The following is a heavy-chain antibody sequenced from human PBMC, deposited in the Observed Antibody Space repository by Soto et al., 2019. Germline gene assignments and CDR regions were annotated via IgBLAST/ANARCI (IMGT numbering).Heavy chain of an antibody. V-gene: IGHV4-31*01. D-gene: IGHD6-19*01. CDR3: ARDGRGRGIAVAGRFWYFDL. CDR2: IYYSGST. J-gene: IGHJ2*01. CDR1: GASISSGGYY. Sequence: QVQLQESGPGLVKPSQTLSLTCTVSGASISSGGYYWNWIRQHPGKGLEWIGYIYYSGSTYYNPSPKSQVTVSVDTSKNEFSLKLSSVTAADTAVYYCARDGRGRGIAVAGRFWYFDLWGRGTLVTVSS.